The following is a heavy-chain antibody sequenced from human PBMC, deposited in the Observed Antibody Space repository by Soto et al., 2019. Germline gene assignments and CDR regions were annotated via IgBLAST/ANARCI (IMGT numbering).Heavy chain of an antibody. J-gene: IGHJ1*01. V-gene: IGHV2-5*01. D-gene: IGHD3-22*01. CDR3: AFQQDYYDSSGYLPFQH. Sequence: SGPTLVNPTQTLTLTCTFSGFSLSTSGVGVGWIRQPPGKALGWLALIYLNDDKRYSPSLKGRLTITKDTSKNQVVLTMTNMDPVDTATYYCAFQQDYYDSSGYLPFQHWGQGTLVTVSS. CDR2: IYLNDDK. CDR1: GFSLSTSGVG.